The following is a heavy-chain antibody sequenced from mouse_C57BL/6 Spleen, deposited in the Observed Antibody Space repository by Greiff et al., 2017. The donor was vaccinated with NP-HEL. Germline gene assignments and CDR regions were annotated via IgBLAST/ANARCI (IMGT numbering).Heavy chain of an antibody. J-gene: IGHJ2*01. CDR1: GYTFTDYY. D-gene: IGHD4-1*01. V-gene: IGHV1-26*01. Sequence: EVQLQQSGPELVKPGASVKISCKASGYTFTDYYMNWVKQSHGKSLEWIGDINPNNGGTSYNQKFKGKATLTVDKSSSTAYMELRSLTSEDSAVYYCASLTSFDYWGQGTPLTVSS. CDR2: INPNNGGT. CDR3: ASLTSFDY.